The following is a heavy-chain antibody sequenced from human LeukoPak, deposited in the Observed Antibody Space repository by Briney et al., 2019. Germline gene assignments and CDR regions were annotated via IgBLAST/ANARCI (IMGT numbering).Heavy chain of an antibody. J-gene: IGHJ4*02. CDR3: ARVYLSQSPFDY. CDR1: GFTFSSYG. D-gene: IGHD2-21*01. V-gene: IGHV3-30*02. Sequence: GGSLRLSCAASGFTFSSYGMHWVRQAPGKGLEWVAFIRYDGSNKYYADSVKGRFTISRDNSKNTLYLQMNSLRAEDTAVYYCARVYLSQSPFDYWGQGTLVTVSS. CDR2: IRYDGSNK.